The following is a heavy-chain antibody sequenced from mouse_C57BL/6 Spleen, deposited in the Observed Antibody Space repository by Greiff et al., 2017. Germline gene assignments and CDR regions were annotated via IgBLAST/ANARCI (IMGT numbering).Heavy chain of an antibody. V-gene: IGHV1-69*01. CDR1: GYTLTSYW. CDR2: IDPSDSYT. CDR3: ASHYYGSSYDSHWYFDV. J-gene: IGHJ1*03. D-gene: IGHD1-1*01. Sequence: VQLQQPGAELVMPGASVKLSCKASGYTLTSYWMHWVKQRPGQGLEWIGEIDPSDSYTNYNQKFKGKSTLTVDKSSSTAYMQLSSLTSEDSAVYYCASHYYGSSYDSHWYFDVWGTGTTVTVSS.